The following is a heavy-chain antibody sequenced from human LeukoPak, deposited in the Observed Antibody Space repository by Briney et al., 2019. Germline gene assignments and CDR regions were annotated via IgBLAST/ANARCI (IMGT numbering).Heavy chain of an antibody. Sequence: ASVKVSCKVSGYTLTELSMHWVRQAPGQGLEWMGWINPNSGGTNYAQKFQGRVTMTRDTSISTAYMELSRLRSDDTAVYYCATATIVHDYGDYYYYMDVWDKGTTVTISS. D-gene: IGHD4-17*01. CDR2: INPNSGGT. CDR1: GYTLTELS. CDR3: ATATIVHDYGDYYYYMDV. J-gene: IGHJ6*03. V-gene: IGHV1-2*02.